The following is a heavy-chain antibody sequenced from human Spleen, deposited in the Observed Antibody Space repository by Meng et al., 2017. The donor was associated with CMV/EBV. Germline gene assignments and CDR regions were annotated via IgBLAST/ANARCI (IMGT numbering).Heavy chain of an antibody. Sequence: GGSLRLSCAASGFTFSSYWMHWVRQDPGKGLVWVSRISSDGSSTSYADSVKGRFTSSRDNAKNTLYLQMNSLRAEDTAVYYCARGRTPSFYYGMDVWGQGTTVTVSS. CDR3: ARGRTPSFYYGMDV. CDR2: ISSDGSST. D-gene: IGHD1-14*01. CDR1: GFTFSSYW. J-gene: IGHJ6*02. V-gene: IGHV3-74*01.